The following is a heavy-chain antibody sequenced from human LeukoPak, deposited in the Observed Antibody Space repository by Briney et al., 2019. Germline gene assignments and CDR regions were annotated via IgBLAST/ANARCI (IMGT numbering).Heavy chain of an antibody. CDR2: IKQDGSDK. J-gene: IGHJ4*02. V-gene: IGHV3-7*01. CDR1: GFTFTKYW. D-gene: IGHD1-14*01. Sequence: GGSLRLSCAASGFTFTKYWMTWARQAPGKGLEWVGNIKQDGSDKNYMDSVKGRFTISRDNTKNSVYLQMSSLRAEDTAVYYCAREVWGPEYWGQGTLVTVSS. CDR3: AREVWGPEY.